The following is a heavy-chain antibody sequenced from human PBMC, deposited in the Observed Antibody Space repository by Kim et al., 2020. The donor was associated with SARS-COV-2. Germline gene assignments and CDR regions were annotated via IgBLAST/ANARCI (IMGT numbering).Heavy chain of an antibody. V-gene: IGHV4-59*01. CDR2: T. CDR3: ARDRPYGTSPD. J-gene: IGHJ4*02. D-gene: IGHD3-10*01. Sequence: TNYIPALKGRVTISVDTSKNQCSLKLSSVTAADTAVYYCARDRPYGTSPDWGQGTLVTVSS.